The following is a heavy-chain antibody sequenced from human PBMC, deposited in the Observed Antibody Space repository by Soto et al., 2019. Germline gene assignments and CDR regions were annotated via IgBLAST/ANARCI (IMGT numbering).Heavy chain of an antibody. CDR3: ARDPWQLWSPRQSYYYYGMDV. CDR1: GGTFSSYA. Sequence: QVQLVQSGAEVKQHGSSVKISCKASGGTFSSYAISWVRQAPGQGLEWMGGIIPIFGTANYAQKFQGRVTITADESTSTAYMELSSLRSEDTAVYYCARDPWQLWSPRQSYYYYGMDVWGQGTTVTVSS. D-gene: IGHD5-18*01. CDR2: IIPIFGTA. J-gene: IGHJ6*02. V-gene: IGHV1-69*12.